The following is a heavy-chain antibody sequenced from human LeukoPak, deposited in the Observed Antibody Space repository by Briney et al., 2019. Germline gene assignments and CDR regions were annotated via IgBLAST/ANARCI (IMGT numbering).Heavy chain of an antibody. CDR1: GGTFNSYA. J-gene: IGHJ4*02. Sequence: ASVKVSCKASGGTFNSYAISWVRQAPGQGLEWMGWISAYNGNTNYAQKLQGRVTMTTDTSTSTAYMELRRLRSDDTAAYYCARGSTARYYYDRSGYYRGAFDYWGQGTLVTVSS. CDR2: ISAYNGNT. V-gene: IGHV1-18*01. D-gene: IGHD3-22*01. CDR3: ARGSTARYYYDRSGYYRGAFDY.